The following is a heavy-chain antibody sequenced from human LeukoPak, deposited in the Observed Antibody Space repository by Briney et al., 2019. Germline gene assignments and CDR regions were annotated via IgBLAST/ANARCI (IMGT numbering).Heavy chain of an antibody. CDR3: AGLGTRYYYYYYMDV. CDR2: INHSGST. Sequence: PSETLSLTCAVYGGSFSGYYWSWIRQPPGKGLEWIGEINHSGSTNYNPSLKSRVTISVDTSKNQFSLKLSSVTAADTAVYYCAGLGTRYYYYYYMDVWGKGTTVTVSS. J-gene: IGHJ6*03. D-gene: IGHD6-13*01. V-gene: IGHV4-34*01. CDR1: GGSFSGYY.